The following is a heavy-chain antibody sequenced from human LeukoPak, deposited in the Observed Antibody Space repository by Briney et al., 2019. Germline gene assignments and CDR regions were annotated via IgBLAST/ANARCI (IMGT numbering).Heavy chain of an antibody. V-gene: IGHV4-38-2*02. CDR2: IYHSGST. D-gene: IGHD3-10*01. J-gene: IGHJ4*02. CDR3: ARAPGGVRGVIPDY. Sequence: SETLSLTCTVSGYSISSGYYWGWIRQPPGKGLEWIGSIYHSGSTYYNPSLKSRVTISVDTSKNQFSLKLSSVTAADTAVYYCARAPGGVRGVIPDYWGQGTLVTVSS. CDR1: GYSISSGYY.